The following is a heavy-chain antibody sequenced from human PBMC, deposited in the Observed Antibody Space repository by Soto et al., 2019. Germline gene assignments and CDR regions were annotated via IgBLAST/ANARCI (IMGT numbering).Heavy chain of an antibody. CDR3: ARDNDRLQLGGNYYYMLDV. D-gene: IGHD4-4*01. CDR2: IIPLFRTP. V-gene: IGHV1-69*12. CDR1: GGTFSSSA. J-gene: IGHJ6*02. Sequence: QVQLVQSGAEMKEPGSSVKVSCKTSGGTFSSSAISWLRQAPGQGLEWMGGIIPLFRTPDYAEKFQGRVTNAADESTSTAYMELSSLRSEDTAVYYCARDNDRLQLGGNYYYMLDVWGQGTTITVSS.